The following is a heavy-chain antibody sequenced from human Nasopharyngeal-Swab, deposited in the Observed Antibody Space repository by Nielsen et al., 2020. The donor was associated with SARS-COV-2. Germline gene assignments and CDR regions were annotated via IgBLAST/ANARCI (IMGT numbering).Heavy chain of an antibody. CDR2: FDPEDGET. CDR1: GYTLTELS. D-gene: IGHD4-17*01. V-gene: IGHV1-24*01. Sequence: ASVKVSCKVSGYTLTELSMHWVRQAPGKGLEWMGGFDPEDGETIYAQKFQGRVTTTEDTSTDTAYMELSSLRSEDTAVYYCATGRVTTFFSWFDPWGQGTLVTVSS. CDR3: ATGRVTTFFSWFDP. J-gene: IGHJ5*02.